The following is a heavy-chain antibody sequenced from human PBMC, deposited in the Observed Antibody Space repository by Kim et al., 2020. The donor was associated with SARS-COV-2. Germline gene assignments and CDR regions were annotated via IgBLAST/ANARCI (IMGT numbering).Heavy chain of an antibody. CDR3: AKVRVDPEWGLLHQSFVF. J-gene: IGHJ4*02. V-gene: IGHV3-23*01. CDR1: GFTFSSYA. D-gene: IGHD3-22*01. Sequence: GGSLRLSCAASGFTFSSYAMSWVRQAPGKGLEWVSAISGSGGSTYYADSVKGRFTISRDNSKNTLYLQMNSLRAEDTAVYYCAKVRVDPEWGLLHQSFVFWGQGTLVTVSS. CDR2: ISGSGGST.